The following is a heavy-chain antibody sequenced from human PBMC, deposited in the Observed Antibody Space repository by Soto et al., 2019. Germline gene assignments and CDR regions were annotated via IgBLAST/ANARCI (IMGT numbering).Heavy chain of an antibody. CDR1: GGSISSGGYY. J-gene: IGHJ6*02. V-gene: IGHV4-31*03. CDR2: IYYSGST. D-gene: IGHD3-22*01. Sequence: SETLSLTCTVSGGSISSGGYYWSWIRQHPGKGLEWIGYIYYSGSTYYNPSLKSRVTISVDTSKNQFSLKLSSVTAADTAVYYCARDEGWGGGYYYRRSYGMDVWGQGTTVTVSS. CDR3: ARDEGWGGGYYYRRSYGMDV.